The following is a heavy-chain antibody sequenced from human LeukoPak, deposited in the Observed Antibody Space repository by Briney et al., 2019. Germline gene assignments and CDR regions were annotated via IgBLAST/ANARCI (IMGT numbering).Heavy chain of an antibody. J-gene: IGHJ4*02. V-gene: IGHV4-39*07. Sequence: SETLSLTCNVSGGSISSSSYYWGWIRQPPGKGLEWIGSIYYSGSSYYNPSLKSRVTISVDTSKNQFSLKLSSVTAADTAVYYCARGITMIAEGDYWGQGTLVTVSS. CDR3: ARGITMIAEGDY. CDR1: GGSISSSSYY. CDR2: IYYSGSS. D-gene: IGHD3-22*01.